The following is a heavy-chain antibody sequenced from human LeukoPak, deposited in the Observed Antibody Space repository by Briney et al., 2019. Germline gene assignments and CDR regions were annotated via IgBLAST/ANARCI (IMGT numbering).Heavy chain of an antibody. CDR1: GDSVSSNSAA. D-gene: IGHD3-10*01. Sequence: SQTLSLTCAISGDSVSSNSAAWIWIRQSPSRGLEWLGRTYYRSKWYNDYAVSVKSRVALNPDTSKNQFSLQLNSVTPEDTAVYYCARGSSAKNAFDVWGQGTLVTVSP. J-gene: IGHJ3*01. V-gene: IGHV6-1*01. CDR2: TYYRSKWYN. CDR3: ARGSSAKNAFDV.